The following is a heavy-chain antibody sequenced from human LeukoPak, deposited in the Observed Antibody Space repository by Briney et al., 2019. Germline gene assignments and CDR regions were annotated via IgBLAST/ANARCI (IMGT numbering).Heavy chain of an antibody. CDR3: ARDTLGYCSRGSCYGGGFDY. Sequence: PGGSLRLSCAASGFTFSTYAMSWVRQAPGKGLEWVAVISYDGSNKYYADSVKGRFTISRDNSKNTLYLQMNSLRAEDTAVYYCARDTLGYCSRGSCYGGGFDYWGQGTLVTVSS. V-gene: IGHV3-30*04. D-gene: IGHD2-15*01. CDR1: GFTFSTYA. CDR2: ISYDGSNK. J-gene: IGHJ4*02.